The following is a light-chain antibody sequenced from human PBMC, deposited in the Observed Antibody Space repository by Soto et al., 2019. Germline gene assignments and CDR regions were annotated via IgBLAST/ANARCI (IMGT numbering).Light chain of an antibody. V-gene: IGLV2-14*01. CDR2: EVS. CDR3: SSYSDSSTHVV. Sequence: QSALTQPASVSGSPGQSITISCTGTSRDVGGYNYVSWYQHHPGKAPKLIIYEVSNRPSGISDRFSGSKSGNAASLTISGLQAEDERDYYCSSYSDSSTHVVFGGGTKLTVL. J-gene: IGLJ2*01. CDR1: SRDVGGYNY.